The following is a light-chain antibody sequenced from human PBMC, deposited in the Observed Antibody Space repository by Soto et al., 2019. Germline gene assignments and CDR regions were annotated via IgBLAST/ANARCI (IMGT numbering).Light chain of an antibody. V-gene: IGLV2-8*01. J-gene: IGLJ1*01. CDR3: SSYAGTSHSLV. CDR1: SSDVGGYNY. Sequence: QSVLTQPPSASGSPGQSVTISCTGTSSDVGGYNYVSWYQQHPGKAPKLMIYESNKRPSGVPDRFSGSRSGKTASASLTVSGLQAEDEADYYCSSYAGTSHSLVFGTGTKLTVL. CDR2: ESN.